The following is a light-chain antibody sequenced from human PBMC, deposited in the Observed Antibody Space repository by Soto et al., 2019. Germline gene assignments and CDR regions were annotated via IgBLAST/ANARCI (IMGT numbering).Light chain of an antibody. CDR1: SSDVGGSNY. Sequence: QSVLTQPASVSGSPGQSITISCTGASSDVGGSNYVSWYQQHPGKAPKLMIYEVSNRPSGVSNRFSGSKSGNTASLTISGLQAEDEADYYCISYTSSSTLDVFGTGTKLTVL. J-gene: IGLJ1*01. CDR2: EVS. CDR3: ISYTSSSTLDV. V-gene: IGLV2-14*01.